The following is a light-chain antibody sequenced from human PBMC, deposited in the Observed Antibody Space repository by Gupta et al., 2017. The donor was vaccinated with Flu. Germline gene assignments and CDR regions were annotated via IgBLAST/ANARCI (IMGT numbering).Light chain of an antibody. CDR2: HTS. CDR1: QNINNW. CDR3: QQYNGYPTT. Sequence: PSTLSASVGDRVTITCRASQNINNWLAWYQQRPGKAPKQLIYHTSNLGSEVPSRFSGSGSGTEFTLTITSLQPDDFATYYCQQYNGYPTTFGQGTRLEIK. J-gene: IGKJ5*01. V-gene: IGKV1-5*03.